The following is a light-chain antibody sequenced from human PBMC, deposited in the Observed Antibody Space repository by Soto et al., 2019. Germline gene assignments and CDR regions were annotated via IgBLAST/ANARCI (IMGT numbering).Light chain of an antibody. CDR1: SSNIGAGYD. Sequence: QLVLTQPPSVSGAPGQRVTISCTGSSSNIGAGYDVHWYQQLPGTAPKLLIYVNSNRPSGVPDRFSGSKSGTSASLAITGLQAEDEADYYCQSYDSSLSGHVVFGGGTKLTVL. CDR3: QSYDSSLSGHVV. J-gene: IGLJ2*01. V-gene: IGLV1-40*01. CDR2: VNS.